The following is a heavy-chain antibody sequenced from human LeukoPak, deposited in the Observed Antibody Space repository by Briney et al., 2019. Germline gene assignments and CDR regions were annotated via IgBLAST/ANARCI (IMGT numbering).Heavy chain of an antibody. CDR2: INHSGST. CDR3: ARVSSGWYGAFDI. J-gene: IGHJ3*02. D-gene: IGHD6-19*01. Sequence: SETLSLTCAVYGGSFSGYYCSWIRQPPGKGLEWIGEINHSGSTNYNPSLKSRVTISVDTSKNQFSLKLSSVPAADTAVYYCARVSSGWYGAFDIWGQGTMVTVSS. CDR1: GGSFSGYY. V-gene: IGHV4-34*01.